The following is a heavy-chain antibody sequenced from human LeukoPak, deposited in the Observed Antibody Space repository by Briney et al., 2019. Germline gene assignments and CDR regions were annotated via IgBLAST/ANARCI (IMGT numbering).Heavy chain of an antibody. CDR1: GFTFSSYA. CDR2: LSGSGTTT. V-gene: IGHV3-23*01. CDR3: AKPISAASGTDFDY. J-gene: IGHJ4*02. D-gene: IGHD6-13*01. Sequence: GGSLRLSYAASGFTFSSYAMSWVRQAPGKGLEWVSALSGSGTTTYYADSVKGRFTISRDISKNTLYLQMNSLRAEDTAVYYCAKPISAASGTDFDYWGQGTLVTVSS.